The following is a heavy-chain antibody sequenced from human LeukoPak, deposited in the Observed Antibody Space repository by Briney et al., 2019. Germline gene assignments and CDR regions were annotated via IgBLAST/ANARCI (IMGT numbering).Heavy chain of an antibody. J-gene: IGHJ1*01. CDR1: GGSISSYY. V-gene: IGHV4-4*07. Sequence: PSETLSLTCTVSGGSISSYYWSWIRQPAGKGLEWIGRIYTSGSTNYNPSLKSRVTMSVDTSKNQFSLKLSSVTAADTAVYYCAREYYDSSGYPAEYFQHWGQGTLVTVSS. CDR3: AREYYDSSGYPAEYFQH. CDR2: IYTSGST. D-gene: IGHD3-22*01.